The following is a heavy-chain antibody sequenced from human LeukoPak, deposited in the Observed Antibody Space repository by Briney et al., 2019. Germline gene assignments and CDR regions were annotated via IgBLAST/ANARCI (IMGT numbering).Heavy chain of an antibody. Sequence: DASVKVSCKASGYTFTSYYMHWVRQAPGQGLEWMGILSPSGGSTSYAQKFQGRATLTRATSTSTVYMELSSLRSEDTAVYYCASVYNYGMDVWGQGTTVIVSS. J-gene: IGHJ6*02. CDR2: LSPSGGST. CDR1: GYTFTSYY. CDR3: ASVYNYGMDV. V-gene: IGHV1-46*01.